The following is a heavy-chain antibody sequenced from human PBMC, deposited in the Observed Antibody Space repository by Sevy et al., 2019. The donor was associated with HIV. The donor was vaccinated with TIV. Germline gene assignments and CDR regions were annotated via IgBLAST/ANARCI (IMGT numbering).Heavy chain of an antibody. J-gene: IGHJ4*02. V-gene: IGHV4-59*01. CDR3: ARSSGYSSGDFDY. CDR1: GGSISSNY. CDR2: IYSSGSS. Sequence: SETLSLTCTVSGGSISSNYWSWIRQPPGKGLEWIGYIYSSGSSYNPSLKSRVSISMDTSKNKYSLKLNSVTAADTAVYYYARSSGYSSGDFDYWGQGTLVTVSS. D-gene: IGHD5-18*01.